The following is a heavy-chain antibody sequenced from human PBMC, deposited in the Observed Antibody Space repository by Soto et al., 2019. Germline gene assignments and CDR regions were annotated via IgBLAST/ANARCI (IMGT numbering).Heavy chain of an antibody. CDR1: GFTFSSYG. D-gene: IGHD2-2*02. CDR2: ISYDGSNK. CDR3: AKDAGYCSSTSCYTDYGMDV. Sequence: LRLSCAASGFTFSSYGMHWVRQAPGKGLEWVAVISYDGSNKYYADSVKGRFTISRDNSKNTLYLQMNSLRAEDTAVYYCAKDAGYCSSTSCYTDYGMDVWGQGTTVTVSS. V-gene: IGHV3-30*18. J-gene: IGHJ6*02.